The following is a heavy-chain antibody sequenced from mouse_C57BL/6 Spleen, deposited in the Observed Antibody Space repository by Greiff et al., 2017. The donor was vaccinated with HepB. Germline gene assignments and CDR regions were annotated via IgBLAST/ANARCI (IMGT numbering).Heavy chain of an antibody. D-gene: IGHD2-2*01. CDR1: GFTFSSYA. CDR2: ISDGGSYT. V-gene: IGHV5-4*01. Sequence: EVKLVESGGGLVKPGGSLKLSCAASGFTFSSYAMSWVRQTPEKRLEWVATISDGGSYTYYPDNVKGRFTISRDNAKNNLYLQRSHLKSEDTAMYYCAREGLRRDAMDYWGQGTSVTVSS. J-gene: IGHJ4*01. CDR3: AREGLRRDAMDY.